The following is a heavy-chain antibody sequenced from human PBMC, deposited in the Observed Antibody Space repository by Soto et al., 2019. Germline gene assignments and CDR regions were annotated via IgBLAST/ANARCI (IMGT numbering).Heavy chain of an antibody. CDR3: ATSYGNAWYTY. J-gene: IGHJ4*02. CDR2: IYYSGST. Sequence: SETLSLTCTVSGGSISSYYWSWIRQPPGKGLGWIGYIYYSGSTNYNPSLKSRVTISVDTSKNQFSLKLSSVTAADTAVYYCATSYGNAWYTYWGQGTQVTVSS. D-gene: IGHD6-13*01. V-gene: IGHV4-59*01. CDR1: GGSISSYY.